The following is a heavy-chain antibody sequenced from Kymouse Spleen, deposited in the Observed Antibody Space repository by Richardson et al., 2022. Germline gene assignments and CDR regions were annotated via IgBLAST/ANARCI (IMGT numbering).Heavy chain of an antibody. V-gene: IGHV3-21*03. CDR1: GFTFSSYS. CDR3: AREYYDFWSGYYTDYYYYGMDV. D-gene: IGHD3-3*01. CDR2: ISSSSSYI. Sequence: EVQLVESGGGLVKPGGSLRLSCAASGFTFSSYSMNWVRQAPGKGLEWVSSISSSSSYIYYADSVKGRFTISRDNAKNSLYLQMNSLRAEDTAVYYCAREYYDFWSGYYTDYYYYGMDVWGQGTTVTVSS. J-gene: IGHJ6*02.